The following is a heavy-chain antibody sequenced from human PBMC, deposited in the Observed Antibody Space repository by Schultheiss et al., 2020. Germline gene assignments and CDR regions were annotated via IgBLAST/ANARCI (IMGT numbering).Heavy chain of an antibody. D-gene: IGHD3-3*01. J-gene: IGHJ6*02. Sequence: SETLSLTCTVSGGSISSGDYYWSWIRQPPGKGLEWIGYIYYSGSTYYNPSLKSRVTISVDTSKNQFSLKLSSVTAADTAVYYCARDAHDFWSGYQSSYGMDVWGQGTTVTVSS. CDR1: GGSISSGDYY. CDR3: ARDAHDFWSGYQSSYGMDV. CDR2: IYYSGST. V-gene: IGHV4-30-4*01.